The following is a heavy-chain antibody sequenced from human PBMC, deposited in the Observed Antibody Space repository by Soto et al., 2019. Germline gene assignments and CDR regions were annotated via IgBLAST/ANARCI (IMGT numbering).Heavy chain of an antibody. CDR1: GGSISTGGYY. J-gene: IGHJ4*02. D-gene: IGHD6-13*01. CDR2: IYYSGST. CDR3: AGVGIATAAPGY. V-gene: IGHV4-31*03. Sequence: QVQLQESGPGLVKPSQTLSLTCTVSGGSISTGGYYWSWIRQHPGKGLEWIGYIYYSGSTDYNPSLNSRVTISEDTSKNQFSLKLSSVTAADTAVYYCAGVGIATAAPGYWGQGTLVTVSS.